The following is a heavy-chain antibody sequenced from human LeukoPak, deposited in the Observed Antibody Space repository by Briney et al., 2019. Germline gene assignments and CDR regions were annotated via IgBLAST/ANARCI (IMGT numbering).Heavy chain of an antibody. D-gene: IGHD3-16*02. Sequence: VKNSCKASGGTFSSYAISWVRQPPGQGLEWMGGIIPIFGTANYAQKFQDTVTITKAESTSTAYMELSRLRSEDTAVYYCARDRAMITFGGVIGHYGMDGWGQGRTVSVSS. J-gene: IGHJ6*01. CDR3: ARDRAMITFGGVIGHYGMDG. V-gene: IGHV1-69*13. CDR1: GGTFSSYA. CDR2: IIPIFGTA.